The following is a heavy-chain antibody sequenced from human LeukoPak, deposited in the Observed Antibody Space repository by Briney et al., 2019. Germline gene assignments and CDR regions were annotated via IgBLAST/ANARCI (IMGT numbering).Heavy chain of an antibody. V-gene: IGHV3-30-3*01. J-gene: IGHJ4*02. CDR3: ARDRGGGSQIFDY. CDR2: ISYDGSNK. D-gene: IGHD1-26*01. CDR1: GFTFSGYP. Sequence: GGSLRLSCAASGFTFSGYPIHWVRQAPGKGLEWVAVISYDGSNKYYADSVKGRFTISRDNSKNTLYLQMNSLRAEDTAVYYCARDRGGGSQIFDYWGQGILVTVSS.